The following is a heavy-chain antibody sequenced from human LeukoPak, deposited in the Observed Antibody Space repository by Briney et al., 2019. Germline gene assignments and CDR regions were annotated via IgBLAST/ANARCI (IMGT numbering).Heavy chain of an antibody. CDR1: GYTFTGYY. CDR2: INPNSGGT. CDR3: ARAVIDSSGYYYVDY. Sequence: ASVKVSCKASGYTFTGYYMHWVRQAPGQGLEWMGWINPNSGGTNYAQKFQGRVTMTRDTSISTAYMELSRLRSDDTAVYYCARAVIDSSGYYYVDYWGQGTLVTVSS. V-gene: IGHV1-2*02. D-gene: IGHD3-22*01. J-gene: IGHJ4*02.